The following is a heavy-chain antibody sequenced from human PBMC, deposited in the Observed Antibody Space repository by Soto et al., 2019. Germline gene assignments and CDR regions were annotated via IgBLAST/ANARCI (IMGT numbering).Heavy chain of an antibody. D-gene: IGHD6-19*01. J-gene: IGHJ5*02. CDR2: IYYSGTT. CDR3: AREGGDSIGPLRWFDP. Sequence: QLQLQESGPGLVKPSETLSLTCTVSGGSLNSYYWSWIRQTPGKGLEWIGYIYYSGTTDYNPYLNSRVTISVDTSKNQFSLKLSTVTAADTAVYYCAREGGDSIGPLRWFDPWGQGTLVTVSS. V-gene: IGHV4-59*01. CDR1: GGSLNSYY.